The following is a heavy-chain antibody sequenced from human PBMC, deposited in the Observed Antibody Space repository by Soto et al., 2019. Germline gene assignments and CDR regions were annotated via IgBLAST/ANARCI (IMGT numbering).Heavy chain of an antibody. V-gene: IGHV4-59*01. CDR1: GGSISSYY. Sequence: SETLSLTCTVSGGSISSYYWSWIRQPPGKGLEWIGYIYYSGSTNYNPSLKSRVTISVDTSKNQFSLKLSSVTAADTAVYYCASYGYCSGGSCYSNWFDPWGQGTLVTAPQ. CDR3: ASYGYCSGGSCYSNWFDP. D-gene: IGHD2-15*01. J-gene: IGHJ5*02. CDR2: IYYSGST.